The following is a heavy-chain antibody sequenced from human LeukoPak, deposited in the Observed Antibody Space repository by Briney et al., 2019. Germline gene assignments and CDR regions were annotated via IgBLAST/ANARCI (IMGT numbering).Heavy chain of an antibody. CDR2: ITSDGSST. V-gene: IGHV3-74*01. CDR3: ASGDGHGFDI. CDR1: GFTFTSYW. J-gene: IGHJ3*02. Sequence: GGSLRLSCAASGFTFTSYWMHWVRHVPGRGLVWGSRITSDGSSTSYAGSVKGRFTISGDNAKNTLYLQMNSLRPEATAVYYCASGDGHGFDIWGQGTMVTVSS. D-gene: IGHD5-24*01.